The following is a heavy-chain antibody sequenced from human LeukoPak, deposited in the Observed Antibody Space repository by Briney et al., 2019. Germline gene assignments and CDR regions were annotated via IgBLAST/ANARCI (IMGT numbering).Heavy chain of an antibody. Sequence: GGSLRLSCTASGFTFSSYAMNWARQAPGKGLEWVSGIGAGGTFTYYAASVKGRFSISRDNSRNTLYLQMNSLRADDTAVYYCAKHVGDNQDGRYSGYWGQGTMVTVSS. V-gene: IGHV3-23*01. CDR2: IGAGGTFT. CDR3: AKHVGDNQDGRYSGY. D-gene: IGHD1-1*01. J-gene: IGHJ4*02. CDR1: GFTFSSYA.